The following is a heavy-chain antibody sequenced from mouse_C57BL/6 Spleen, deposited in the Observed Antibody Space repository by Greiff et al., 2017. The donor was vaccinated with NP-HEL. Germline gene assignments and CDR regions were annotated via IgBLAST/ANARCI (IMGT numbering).Heavy chain of an antibody. CDR1: GYTFTSYW. V-gene: IGHV1-7*01. CDR3: ARVDGSSSYYFDY. CDR2: INPSSGYT. D-gene: IGHD1-1*01. J-gene: IGHJ2*01. Sequence: QVQLKQSGAELAKPGASVKLSCKASGYTFTSYWMHWVKQRPGQGLEWIGYINPSSGYTKYNQKFKDKATLTADKSSSTAYMQLRSLTYEDSAVYYCARVDGSSSYYFDYWGQGTTLTVSS.